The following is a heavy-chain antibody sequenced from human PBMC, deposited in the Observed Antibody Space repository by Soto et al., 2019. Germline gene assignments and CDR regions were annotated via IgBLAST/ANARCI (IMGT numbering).Heavy chain of an antibody. CDR3: ARDTGRALADL. J-gene: IGHJ5*02. Sequence: EVQLAESGGDLVQPGGSLRLSCVGSGFTFSYYEMNWVRQAPGKGLERVAFISHTDRLTHYPDSVKGRFTISSDNAKNSLYLHTASLRVEDTAVYYCARDTGRALADLWGHGTLVTVSS. CDR2: ISHTDRLT. CDR1: GFTFSYYE. V-gene: IGHV3-48*03. D-gene: IGHD3-3*02.